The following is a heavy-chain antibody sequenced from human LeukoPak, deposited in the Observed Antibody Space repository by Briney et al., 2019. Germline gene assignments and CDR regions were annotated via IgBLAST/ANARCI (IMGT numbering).Heavy chain of an antibody. CDR3: ARALVVVITD. Sequence: PSETLSLTCTVSGDSISSYYWSWIRQPPGKGLEWIGSIYYSGSTYYNTSLKSRVTISVDTSKNQFSLKLSSVIAADTAVYYCARALVVVITDWGQGTLVTVSS. V-gene: IGHV4-59*05. CDR2: IYYSGST. D-gene: IGHD3-22*01. CDR1: GDSISSYY. J-gene: IGHJ4*02.